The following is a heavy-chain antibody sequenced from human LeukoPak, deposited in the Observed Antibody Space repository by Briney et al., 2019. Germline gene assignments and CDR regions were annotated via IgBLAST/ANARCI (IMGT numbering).Heavy chain of an antibody. D-gene: IGHD2-15*01. J-gene: IGHJ4*02. CDR1: GGTFSSFT. Sequence: SVKVSCKASGGTFSSFTISWMRQAPGQGLEWMGEIIPILGTANYAQKFQGRVTITADASTTTAYMELSSLRSEDTAVYYCARASCSGGSCYRFDYWGQGTLVTVSS. CDR2: IIPILGTA. CDR3: ARASCSGGSCYRFDY. V-gene: IGHV1-69*13.